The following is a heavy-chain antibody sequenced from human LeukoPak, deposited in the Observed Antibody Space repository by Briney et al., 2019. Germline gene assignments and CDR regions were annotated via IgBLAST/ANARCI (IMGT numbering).Heavy chain of an antibody. CDR1: GYTFTGYY. CDR2: INPNSGGT. D-gene: IGHD4-23*01. CDR3: ASGGNSFFLD. V-gene: IGHV1-2*06. J-gene: IGHJ4*02. Sequence: ASVKVSCXASGYTFTGYYMHWVRQAPGQGLEWMGRINPNSGGTNYAQKFQGRVTMTRDTSTSTVYMELSSLRSEDTAVYYCASGGNSFFLDWGQGTLVTVSS.